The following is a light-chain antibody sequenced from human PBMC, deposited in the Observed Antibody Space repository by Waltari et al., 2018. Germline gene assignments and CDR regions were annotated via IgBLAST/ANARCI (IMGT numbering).Light chain of an antibody. Sequence: QSVLTQPPSASGTPGQRVTISCSGSTSNIGANLVYWYQQLPGTAPKLLIYRDNQRPSGVPDRSSDSKSGTSASLAISGLRSEDEADYYCAAWDDRVRGRVFGGGTKLTVL. J-gene: IGLJ3*02. CDR3: AAWDDRVRGRV. V-gene: IGLV1-47*02. CDR1: TSNIGANL. CDR2: RDN.